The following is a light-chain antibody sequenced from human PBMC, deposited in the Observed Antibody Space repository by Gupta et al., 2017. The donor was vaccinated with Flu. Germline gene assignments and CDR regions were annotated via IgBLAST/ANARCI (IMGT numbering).Light chain of an antibody. CDR1: SSDAGGYNY. J-gene: IGLJ3*02. V-gene: IGLV2-14*01. CDR2: EIR. Sequence: QSALTQPAFVSGSPGQSITISCTGTSSDAGGYNYVSWYQQHPDKAPKLMIYEIRNRPAGVSNRFASTKSGNTASLTISGLQAEDEADYYCSSNTSSSAGVFGGGTKLTVL. CDR3: SSNTSSSAGV.